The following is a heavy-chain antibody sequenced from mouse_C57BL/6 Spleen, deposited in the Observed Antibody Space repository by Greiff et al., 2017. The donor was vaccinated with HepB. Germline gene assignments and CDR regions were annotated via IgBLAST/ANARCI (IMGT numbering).Heavy chain of an antibody. J-gene: IGHJ3*01. CDR2: ISSGSSTI. Sequence: EVQVVESGGGLVKPGGSLKLSCAASGFTFSDYGMHWVRQAPEKGLEWVAYISSGSSTIYYADTVKGRFTISRDNAKNTLFLQMTSLRSEDTAMYYCARWDYYGSSTQFAYWGQGTLVTVSA. D-gene: IGHD1-1*01. V-gene: IGHV5-17*01. CDR1: GFTFSDYG. CDR3: ARWDYYGSSTQFAY.